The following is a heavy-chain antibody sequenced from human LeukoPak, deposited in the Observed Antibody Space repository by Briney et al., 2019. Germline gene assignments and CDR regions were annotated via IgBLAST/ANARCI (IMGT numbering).Heavy chain of an antibody. Sequence: PGRSLRLSCAASGFTFDDYAMHWVRQAPGKGLEWVSGISWNSGSIGYADSVKGRFTISRDNAKNSLYPQMNSLRAEDTALYYCAKTTVTSYYYYGMDVWGQGTTVTVSS. CDR3: AKTTVTSYYYYGMDV. CDR2: ISWNSGSI. D-gene: IGHD4-17*01. J-gene: IGHJ6*02. CDR1: GFTFDDYA. V-gene: IGHV3-9*01.